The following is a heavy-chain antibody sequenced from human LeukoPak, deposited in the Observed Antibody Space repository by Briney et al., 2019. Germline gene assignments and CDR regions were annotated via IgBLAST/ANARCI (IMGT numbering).Heavy chain of an antibody. J-gene: IGHJ4*02. D-gene: IGHD3-3*02. Sequence: GGSLRLSCAASGLTFSSYGMHWVRQAPGKGLEYVSSISRNGGRTYYANYVKGRFAISRDDSMNTLYLQMGSLRTEDMAVYYCARGSIYRPLDYWGQGTLVTVSS. CDR1: GLTFSSYG. CDR3: ARGSIYRPLDY. V-gene: IGHV3-64*01. CDR2: ISRNGGRT.